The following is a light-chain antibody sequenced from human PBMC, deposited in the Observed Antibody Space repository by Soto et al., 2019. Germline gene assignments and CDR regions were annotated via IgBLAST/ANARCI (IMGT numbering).Light chain of an antibody. V-gene: IGKV3-11*01. CDR2: DAS. CDR3: QQRSNWPPGVT. CDR1: QSVSSY. Sequence: EIVLTQSPATLSLSPGERATLSCRASQSVSSYLAWYQQKPGQAPRLPIYDASNRATGIPARFSGSGSGTAFTRTISSLEPEDFAVYYCQQRSNWPPGVTFGGGTKVEIK. J-gene: IGKJ4*01.